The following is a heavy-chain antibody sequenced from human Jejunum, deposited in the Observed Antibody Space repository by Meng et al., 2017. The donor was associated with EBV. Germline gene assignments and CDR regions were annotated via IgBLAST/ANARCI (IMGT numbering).Heavy chain of an antibody. Sequence: QESGPGLVQPSGTLSLTCTVSGGSINSKNWWHWVRQAPGKGLEWIGEIDHSGSTHYNPSLKSRVTISLGTSMNQFSLELTSPTAADTAVYYCARDSQYLARGYFDYWGQGALVTVSS. CDR2: IDHSGST. D-gene: IGHD2/OR15-2a*01. CDR1: GGSINSKNW. V-gene: IGHV4-4*02. CDR3: ARDSQYLARGYFDY. J-gene: IGHJ4*02.